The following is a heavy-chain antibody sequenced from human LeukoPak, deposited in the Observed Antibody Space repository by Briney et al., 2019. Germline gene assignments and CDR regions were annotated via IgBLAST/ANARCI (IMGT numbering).Heavy chain of an antibody. D-gene: IGHD6-19*01. CDR2: IYYSGST. J-gene: IGHJ4*02. CDR3: ARHTLPGIAVAGFDY. Sequence: SETLSLTCTVSGGSISSYYWSWIRQPPGKGLEWIGYIYYSGSTNYNPSLKSRVTISVDTSKNQFSLKLSSVTAADTAAYYCARHTLPGIAVAGFDYWGQGTLVTVSS. V-gene: IGHV4-59*08. CDR1: GGSISSYY.